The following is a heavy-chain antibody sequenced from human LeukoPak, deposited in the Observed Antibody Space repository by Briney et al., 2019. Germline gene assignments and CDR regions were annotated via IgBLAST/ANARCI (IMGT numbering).Heavy chain of an antibody. V-gene: IGHV3-13*01. Sequence: GGTLTLSCAASGFTFSSYDMHWIRQATGKGLEWVSAIRTAGDTYYTGSVKGRFTISRENSKNSLFLQMYGLGAGEAAVYYCGRAKVAGTRDYFDYWGQGTLVTVSS. CDR3: GRAKVAGTRDYFDY. CDR1: GFTFSSYD. J-gene: IGHJ4*02. D-gene: IGHD6-19*01. CDR2: IRTAGDT.